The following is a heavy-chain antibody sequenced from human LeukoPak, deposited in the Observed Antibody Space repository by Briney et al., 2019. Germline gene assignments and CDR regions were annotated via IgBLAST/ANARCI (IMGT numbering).Heavy chain of an antibody. CDR1: GGSISSSNW. Sequence: SETLSLTCAVSGGSISSSNWWSWVRQPPGKGLEWIGEIYHSGSTNYNPSLKSRVTISVDKSKNQFSLKLSSVTAADTAVYFCAGHDSRGYYVAYWGQGALVTVSS. J-gene: IGHJ4*02. V-gene: IGHV4-4*02. D-gene: IGHD3-22*01. CDR2: IYHSGST. CDR3: AGHDSRGYYVAY.